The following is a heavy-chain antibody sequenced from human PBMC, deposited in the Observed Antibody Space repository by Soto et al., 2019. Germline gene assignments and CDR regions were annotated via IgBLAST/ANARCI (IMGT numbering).Heavy chain of an antibody. CDR3: AKDIALWFGELLADFDY. D-gene: IGHD3-10*01. CDR2: ISGSGGST. Sequence: GGSLRLSCAASGFTFSSYAMSWVRQAPGKGLEWVSAISGSGGSTYYADSVKGRFTISRDNSKNTLYLQMNSLRAEDTAVYYCAKDIALWFGELLADFDYWGQGTLVTVSS. J-gene: IGHJ4*02. CDR1: GFTFSSYA. V-gene: IGHV3-23*01.